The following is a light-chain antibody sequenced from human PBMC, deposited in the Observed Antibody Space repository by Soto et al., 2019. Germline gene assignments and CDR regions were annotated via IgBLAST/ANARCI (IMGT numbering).Light chain of an antibody. CDR3: SSYAGSNNFVV. J-gene: IGLJ2*01. V-gene: IGLV2-8*01. CDR2: EVS. Sequence: QSALTQPPSASGSPGQSVTISCTGTSSDVGGYNYVSWYQQHPGKAPKLMIYEVSKRPSGVPDRISGSKSGNTASLTFSGLQAEYEADYYCSSYAGSNNFVVFGGGTKLTVL. CDR1: SSDVGGYNY.